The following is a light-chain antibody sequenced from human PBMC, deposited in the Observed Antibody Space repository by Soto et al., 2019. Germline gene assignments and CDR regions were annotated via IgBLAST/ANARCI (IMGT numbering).Light chain of an antibody. V-gene: IGLV1-44*01. Sequence: QSVLTQPPSASGTPGQSVTISCSGSSCNIGSNTVNWYQQLPGTAPKLLIYSSSQRPSGVPDRFSGSRSGASASLAITGLQSEDEADYYCAAWDDSLDGVVFGGGTKLTVL. CDR3: AAWDDSLDGVV. CDR1: SCNIGSNT. CDR2: SSS. J-gene: IGLJ2*01.